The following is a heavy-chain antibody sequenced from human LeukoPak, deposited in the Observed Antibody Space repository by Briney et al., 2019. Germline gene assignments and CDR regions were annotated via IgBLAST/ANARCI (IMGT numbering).Heavy chain of an antibody. CDR3: NTALQWELEPMDY. CDR1: GFTVSSNY. Sequence: GGSLRLSCAASGFTVSSNYMSWVRQAPGKGLEWVGRIKSKTGGGTAAYAAPVEGRFTISRDDSENRVYLQMKSLKTEDTAIYYCNTALQWELEPMDYWGQGTLVTVSS. D-gene: IGHD1-1*01. J-gene: IGHJ4*02. V-gene: IGHV3-15*01. CDR2: IKSKTGGGTA.